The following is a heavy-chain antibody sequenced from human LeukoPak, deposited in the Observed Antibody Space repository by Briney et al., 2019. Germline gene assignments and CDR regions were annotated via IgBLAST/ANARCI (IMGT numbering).Heavy chain of an antibody. Sequence: GASVKVSCKVSGYTLTELSMHWVRQAPGKGLEWMGGFDPEDGETIYAQKFQGRVTMTEDTSTDTAYMELSSLRSEDTVVYYCATVPRIWSGYYTCEYFQQWGQGTLVTVSS. V-gene: IGHV1-24*01. CDR3: ATVPRIWSGYYTCEYFQQ. D-gene: IGHD3-3*01. J-gene: IGHJ1*01. CDR2: FDPEDGET. CDR1: GYTLTELS.